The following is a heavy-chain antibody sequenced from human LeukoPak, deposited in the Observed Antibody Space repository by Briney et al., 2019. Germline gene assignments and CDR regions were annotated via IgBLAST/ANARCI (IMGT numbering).Heavy chain of an antibody. Sequence: PSETLSLTCTVSGGSISSYYWSWIRQPPGKGLEWIGYIYYSGSTNYSPSLKSRVTISVDTSKNQFSLKLSSVTAADTAVYYCARAAYDSSGYYIDYWGQGTLVTVSS. V-gene: IGHV4-59*01. CDR1: GGSISSYY. D-gene: IGHD3-22*01. CDR2: IYYSGST. CDR3: ARAAYDSSGYYIDY. J-gene: IGHJ4*02.